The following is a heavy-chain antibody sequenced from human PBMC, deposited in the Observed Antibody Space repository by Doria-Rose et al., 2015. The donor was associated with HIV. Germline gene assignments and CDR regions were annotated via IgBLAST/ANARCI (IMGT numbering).Heavy chain of an antibody. Sequence: QITLKESGPVLVKPTETLTLTCTVSGVSLSSPGMGVSWIRQPPGKALEWLASIFSDDERSYKTSLKSRLTISRGTSESQVVLTMTDMDPVDTATYYCARIKSSRWYHKYYFDFWGQGTLVIVSA. CDR1: GVSLSSPGMG. J-gene: IGHJ4*02. CDR2: IFSDDER. V-gene: IGHV2-26*01. CDR3: ARIKSSRWYHKYYFDF. D-gene: IGHD6-13*01.